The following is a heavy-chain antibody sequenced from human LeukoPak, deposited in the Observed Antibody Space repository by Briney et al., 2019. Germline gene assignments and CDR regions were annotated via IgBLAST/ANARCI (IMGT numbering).Heavy chain of an antibody. CDR2: INPNSGGT. V-gene: IGHV1-2*02. CDR1: GYTFTGYY. Sequence: VKVSCKASGYTFTGYYIHWVRQAPGQGLEWMGWINPNSGGTNYAQRFQGRVTVTRDTSISTAYMELSRLRSDDTALYYCARYDSTVNWFDPWGQGTLVTVSS. D-gene: IGHD3-22*01. CDR3: ARYDSTVNWFDP. J-gene: IGHJ5*02.